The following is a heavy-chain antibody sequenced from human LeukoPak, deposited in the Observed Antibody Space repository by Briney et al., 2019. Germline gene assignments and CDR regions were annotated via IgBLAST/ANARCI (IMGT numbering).Heavy chain of an antibody. Sequence: PSETLSLTCTVSGYSISSGYYWGWIRQPPGKGLEWIGSIYHSGSTYYNPSLKSRVTISVDTSKNQFSLKLSSVTAADTAVYYCARHLVAVPGFDHWGQGTLVTVSS. CDR3: ARHLVAVPGFDH. J-gene: IGHJ4*02. V-gene: IGHV4-38-2*02. D-gene: IGHD6-19*01. CDR2: IYHSGST. CDR1: GYSISSGYY.